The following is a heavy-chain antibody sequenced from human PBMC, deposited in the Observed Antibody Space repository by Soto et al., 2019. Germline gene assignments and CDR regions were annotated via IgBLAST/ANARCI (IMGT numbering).Heavy chain of an antibody. CDR1: GYTFTSHG. V-gene: IGHV1-18*01. D-gene: IGHD3-10*01. CDR3: AGDAGVTIYTRDTVDM. Sequence: QVQLVQSGAEVKKPGASVTVSCKASGYTFTSHGISWVRQAPGQGLEWMGWISTYNGNTNYAQKLQGRVTMTTDTSTATAYMELRSLRSDDTAVYYCAGDAGVTIYTRDTVDMWGQGTVVTVSS. CDR2: ISTYNGNT. J-gene: IGHJ3*02.